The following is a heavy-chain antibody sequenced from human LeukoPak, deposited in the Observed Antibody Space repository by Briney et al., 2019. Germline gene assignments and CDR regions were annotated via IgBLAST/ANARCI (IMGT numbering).Heavy chain of an antibody. D-gene: IGHD1-26*01. CDR2: IRYDGSNK. J-gene: IGHJ6*03. Sequence: GGSLRLSCAASGFTFSTYGMHWVRQAPGKGLEWVGFIRYDGSNKYDADSVKGRFTISRDNSKNTLYLQMNSLKTEDTAVYYCTTGKVGASRPVAYYYMDVWGKGTTVTVSS. CDR1: GFTFSTYG. CDR3: TTGKVGASRPVAYYYMDV. V-gene: IGHV3-30*02.